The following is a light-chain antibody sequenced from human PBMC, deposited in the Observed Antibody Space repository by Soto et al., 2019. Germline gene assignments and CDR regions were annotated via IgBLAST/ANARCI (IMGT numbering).Light chain of an antibody. Sequence: QSVLTQTPSVSGAPGQRVTISCTGRSSNIGAGYDVHWYQHLPGTAPKLLIYGTTNRPSGVPDRFSGSKSGNTASLTISGLQAEDEADYYCCSYAGSYSYVFGTGTKVTVL. J-gene: IGLJ1*01. V-gene: IGLV1-40*01. CDR2: GTT. CDR3: CSYAGSYSYV. CDR1: SSNIGAGYD.